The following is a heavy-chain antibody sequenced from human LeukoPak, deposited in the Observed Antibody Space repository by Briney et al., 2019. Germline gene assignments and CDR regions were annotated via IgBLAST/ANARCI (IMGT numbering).Heavy chain of an antibody. D-gene: IGHD5-12*01. CDR2: IRSKTYGGTA. CDR3: TRGLEGFTAYDDF. V-gene: IGHV3-49*04. CDR1: GFSVGDYA. Sequence: GGSLTLSCRSSGFSVGDYAMSWVRQAGRRRVEWVGFIRSKTYGGTADYAASVEGRFTISRDDSNNIVYLQMNSLKTEYTAVYYCTRGLEGFTAYDDFWGQGTLVTVSS. J-gene: IGHJ4*02.